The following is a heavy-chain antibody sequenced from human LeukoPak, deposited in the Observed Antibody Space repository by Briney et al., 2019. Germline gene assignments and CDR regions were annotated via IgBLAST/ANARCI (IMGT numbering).Heavy chain of an antibody. CDR1: GYTFTGYY. J-gene: IGHJ4*02. CDR3: ARHYYDSSGYYLSEPFDY. D-gene: IGHD3-22*01. V-gene: IGHV1-2*02. Sequence: ASVKVSCKASGYTFTGYYMHWVRQAPGQGLEWMGWINPNSGGTNYAQKFQGRVTMTRDTSISTAYMELSRLRSDDTAVYYCARHYYDSSGYYLSEPFDYWGQGTLVTVSP. CDR2: INPNSGGT.